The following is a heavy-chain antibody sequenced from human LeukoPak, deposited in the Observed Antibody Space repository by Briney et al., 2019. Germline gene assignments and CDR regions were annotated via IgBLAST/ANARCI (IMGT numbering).Heavy chain of an antibody. CDR2: ISSNGGST. V-gene: IGHV3-64*04. J-gene: IGHJ4*02. Sequence: GGSLRLSCSASGFTFSSYAMHWVRQPPGKGLEYVSAISSNGGSTYYADSVKGRFTISRDNAKNSLYLHMNSLRAEDTALYYCAKGFLSDFWGQGTLVTVSS. CDR1: GFTFSSYA. CDR3: AKGFLSDF.